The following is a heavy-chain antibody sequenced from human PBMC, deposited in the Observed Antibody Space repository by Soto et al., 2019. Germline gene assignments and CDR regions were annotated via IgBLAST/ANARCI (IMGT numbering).Heavy chain of an antibody. CDR1: GFTFSSYS. V-gene: IGHV3-21*01. D-gene: IGHD2-15*01. J-gene: IGHJ6*03. Sequence: EVQLVESGGGLVKPGGSLRLSCAASGFTFSSYSMNWVRQAPGKGLEWVSSISSSSSYIYYADSVKGLFTISTNNAKNSLYLQMNSLRAEDTAVYYCARTYGCSGGSCDDFYYCYCYMDVWGKGTTVTVSS. CDR2: ISSSSSYI. CDR3: ARTYGCSGGSCDDFYYCYCYMDV.